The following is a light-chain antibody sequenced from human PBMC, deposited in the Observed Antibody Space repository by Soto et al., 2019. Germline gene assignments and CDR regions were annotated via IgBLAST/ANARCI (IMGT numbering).Light chain of an antibody. CDR3: QQYNKWPPYT. CDR1: QSVSSN. V-gene: IGKV3-15*01. Sequence: EIVMTQSPATLSVSPGERATLSCRASQSVSSNLAWYQQKHGQAPRLLIYGASTMATGIPARFSGSGSGTEFTLTISSLQSEDFAVYYCQQYNKWPPYTFGQGTKLEIK. CDR2: GAS. J-gene: IGKJ2*01.